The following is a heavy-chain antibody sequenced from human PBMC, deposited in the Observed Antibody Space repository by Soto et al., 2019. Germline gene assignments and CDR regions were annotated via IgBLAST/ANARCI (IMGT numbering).Heavy chain of an antibody. CDR1: GFTFDDYA. J-gene: IGHJ3*02. D-gene: IGHD5-18*01. CDR3: AKDLGGHSYGGGAFDI. V-gene: IGHV3-9*01. CDR2: ISWNSGSI. Sequence: EVQLVESGGGLVQPGRSLRLSCAASGFTFDDYAMHWVRQAPGKGLEWVSGISWNSGSIGYADSVKGRFTISRDNAKNSLYLQMNSLRAEDTALYYCAKDLGGHSYGGGAFDIWGQGTMVTVSS.